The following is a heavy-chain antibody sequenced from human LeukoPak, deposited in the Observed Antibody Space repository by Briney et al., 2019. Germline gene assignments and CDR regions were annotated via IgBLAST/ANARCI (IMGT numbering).Heavy chain of an antibody. D-gene: IGHD3-10*01. CDR1: GGSISISSYY. Sequence: YPSESLSLTCTISGGSISISSYYWGWIRQPPGKGLEWIGSIHYSGSTYYNPSLKSRVTISVDTSKNQFSLKLSSVTAADTAVYYCARVRGGRFQFGELLFDYWGQGTLVTVSS. CDR2: IHYSGST. J-gene: IGHJ4*02. CDR3: ARVRGGRFQFGELLFDY. V-gene: IGHV4-39*01.